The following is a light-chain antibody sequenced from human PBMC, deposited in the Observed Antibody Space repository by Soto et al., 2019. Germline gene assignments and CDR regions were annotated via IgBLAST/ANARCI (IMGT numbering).Light chain of an antibody. V-gene: IGKV3-20*01. CDR3: QQYGDLPIT. Sequence: ENVLTQSPGTLSLSPGEGATLSCRASQSVSNNYLAWYQQKPGQAPRLLIYDASNRAAGIPDRFSGSGSRTDFTLTISRLEPEDFAVYHCQQYGDLPITFAQGTKLEIK. CDR2: DAS. J-gene: IGKJ2*01. CDR1: QSVSNNY.